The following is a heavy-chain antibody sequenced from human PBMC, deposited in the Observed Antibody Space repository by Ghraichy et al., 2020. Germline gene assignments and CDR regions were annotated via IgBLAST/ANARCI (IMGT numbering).Heavy chain of an antibody. V-gene: IGHV1-69*13. CDR3: ASRPLSQYISGWYP. Sequence: SVKVSCKASGGTFSSYAISWVRQAPGQGLEWMGGIIPIFGTANYAQKFQGRVTITADESTSTAYMELSSLRSEDTAVYYCASRPLSQYISGWYPWGQGTLVTVSS. CDR2: IIPIFGTA. J-gene: IGHJ5*02. D-gene: IGHD6-19*01. CDR1: GGTFSSYA.